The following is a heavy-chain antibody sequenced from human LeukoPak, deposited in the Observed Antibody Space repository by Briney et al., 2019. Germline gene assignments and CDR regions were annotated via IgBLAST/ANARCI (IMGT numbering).Heavy chain of an antibody. D-gene: IGHD6-13*01. CDR1: GYTPTELS. Sequence: ASVKVSCKVSGYTPTELSMHWVRRAPGKGGEWMGGFDPEDGETIYAQKFQGRVTMTEDTSTDTAYMELSSLRSEDTAVYYCATVIAAAGTFDYWGQVTLVTVSS. J-gene: IGHJ4*02. CDR3: ATVIAAAGTFDY. CDR2: FDPEDGET. V-gene: IGHV1-24*01.